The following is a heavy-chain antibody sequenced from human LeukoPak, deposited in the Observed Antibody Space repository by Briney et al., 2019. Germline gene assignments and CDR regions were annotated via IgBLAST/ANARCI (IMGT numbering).Heavy chain of an antibody. CDR1: GGSISSYY. CDR2: IYYSGST. D-gene: IGHD3-10*01. V-gene: IGHV4-59*01. J-gene: IGHJ4*02. Sequence: SETLSLTFTVSGGSISSYYWSWIRQPPGKGLEWIGYIYYSGSTNYNPSLKSRVTISVDTSKNQFSLKLSSVTAADTAVYYCARGLWFGELLSPFDYWGQGTLVTVSS. CDR3: ARGLWFGELLSPFDY.